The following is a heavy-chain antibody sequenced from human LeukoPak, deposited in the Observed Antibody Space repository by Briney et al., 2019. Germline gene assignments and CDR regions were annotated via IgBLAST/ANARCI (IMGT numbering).Heavy chain of an antibody. CDR3: ARSYSSGWYFWFDP. V-gene: IGHV3-23*01. J-gene: IGHJ5*02. D-gene: IGHD6-19*01. CDR2: LSGSGITT. CDR1: GFTFANYA. Sequence: GGSLRLSCAASGFTFANYAMTWVRQAPGKGLEWVSTLSGSGITTYYADSVKGRFTISRDNAKNSLYLQMNSLRAEDTAVYYCARSYSSGWYFWFDPWGQGTLVTVSS.